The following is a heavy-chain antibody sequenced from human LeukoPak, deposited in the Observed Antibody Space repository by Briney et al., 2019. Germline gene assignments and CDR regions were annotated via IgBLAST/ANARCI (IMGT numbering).Heavy chain of an antibody. Sequence: GASVKVSCKASGYTFTSYGISWVRQAPGQGLGWMGWISAYNGNTNYAQKLQGRVTMTTDTSTSTAYMELRSLRSDDTAVYYCARVGSSLRQQLVRGWFDPWGQGTLVTVSS. J-gene: IGHJ5*02. CDR1: GYTFTSYG. D-gene: IGHD6-13*01. V-gene: IGHV1-18*01. CDR2: ISAYNGNT. CDR3: ARVGSSLRQQLVRGWFDP.